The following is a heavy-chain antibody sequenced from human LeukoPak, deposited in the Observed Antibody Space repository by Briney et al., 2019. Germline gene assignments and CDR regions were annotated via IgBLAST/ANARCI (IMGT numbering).Heavy chain of an antibody. CDR1: GYTLTELS. J-gene: IGHJ6*02. CDR3: ASILGPLRNPAGYSGYDLWYGMDV. CDR2: FDPEDGKT. Sequence: GASVKVSCKVSGYTLTELSMHWVRQAPGEGLEWMGGFDPEDGKTIYAQKFQGRVTMTEDTSTDTAYMELRSLRSEDTAVYYCASILGPLRNPAGYSGYDLWYGMDVWGQGTTVTVSS. D-gene: IGHD5-12*01. V-gene: IGHV1-24*01.